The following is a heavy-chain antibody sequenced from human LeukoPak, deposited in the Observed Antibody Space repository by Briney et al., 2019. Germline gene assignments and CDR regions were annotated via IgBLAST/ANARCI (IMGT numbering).Heavy chain of an antibody. CDR1: GGSLSSYY. CDR2: IYYSGST. CDR3: ARGAATAATPFDY. J-gene: IGHJ4*02. D-gene: IGHD2-2*02. Sequence: SETLSLTCTVSGGSLSSYYWSWIRQPPGKGLAWIGYIYYSGSTNYNPSLKSRVTISVDTSKNQFSLKLSSVTAADTAVYYCARGAATAATPFDYWGQGTLVTVSS. V-gene: IGHV4-59*12.